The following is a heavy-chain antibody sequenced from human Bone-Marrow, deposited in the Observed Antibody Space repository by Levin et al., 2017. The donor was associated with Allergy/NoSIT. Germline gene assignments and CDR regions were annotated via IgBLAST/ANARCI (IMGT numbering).Heavy chain of an antibody. V-gene: IGHV4-4*02. D-gene: IGHD1-1*01. Sequence: SETLSLTCGVSDDSISSSHWWSWVRQPPGRGLEWIGERYHSGSNNYNPSLKSRVTISVEKSKNQFSLKMSSVTAADTAVYYCARGNDLAPGAEWFDPWVQGALVTVSS. CDR2: RYHSGSN. J-gene: IGHJ5*02. CDR1: DDSISSSHW. CDR3: ARGNDLAPGAEWFDP.